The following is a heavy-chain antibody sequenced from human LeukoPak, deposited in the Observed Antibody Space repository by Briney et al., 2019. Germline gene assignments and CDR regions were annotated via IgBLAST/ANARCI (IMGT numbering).Heavy chain of an antibody. D-gene: IGHD3-3*01. CDR1: GFTFSSYW. J-gene: IGHJ4*02. Sequence: PGGSLRLSCAASGFTFSSYWMSWVRQAPGEGLEWVSGISGSGAATYYADSVKGRFTISRDNSKNTLFLQINSLRAEDTAVYYCAKPHFDRVVLSLFDCWGQGTLVTVSS. CDR2: ISGSGAAT. V-gene: IGHV3-23*01. CDR3: AKPHFDRVVLSLFDC.